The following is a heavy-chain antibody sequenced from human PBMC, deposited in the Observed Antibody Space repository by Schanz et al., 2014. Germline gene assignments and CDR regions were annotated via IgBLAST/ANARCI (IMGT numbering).Heavy chain of an antibody. V-gene: IGHV1-18*01. Sequence: QVQLVQSGAEVKKPGSSVKVSCKASRSTFSSYTISWVRQARGQGLEWMGWISAYTNNTNYAQKVQGRVTMTTDTSTGTAYMELSSLRYEDTALYYCARGTMPGTFDIWGQGTMVTVSS. D-gene: IGHD2-2*01. CDR1: RSTFSSYT. CDR2: ISAYTNNT. CDR3: ARGTMPGTFDI. J-gene: IGHJ3*02.